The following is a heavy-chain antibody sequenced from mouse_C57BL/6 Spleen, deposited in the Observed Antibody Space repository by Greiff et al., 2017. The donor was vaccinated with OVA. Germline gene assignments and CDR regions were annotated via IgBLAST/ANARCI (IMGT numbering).Heavy chain of an antibody. CDR3: ARAGDYSFFDY. CDR2: IYPGSGST. J-gene: IGHJ2*01. Sequence: VQLQQPGAELVQPGASVRMSCKASGYTFTSYWITWVKQRPGQGLEWIGDIYPGSGSTNYNEKFKRKATLTVATSSSTAYMHLSSLTSEDSAVYYCARAGDYSFFDYWGQGTTLTVSS. V-gene: IGHV1-55*01. D-gene: IGHD2-13*01. CDR1: GYTFTSYW.